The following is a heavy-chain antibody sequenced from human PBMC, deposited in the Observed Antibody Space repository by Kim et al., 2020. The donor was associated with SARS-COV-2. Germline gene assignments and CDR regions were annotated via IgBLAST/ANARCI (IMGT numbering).Heavy chain of an antibody. V-gene: IGHV3-30*04. J-gene: IGHJ4*02. CDR2: ISYDGSNK. Sequence: GGSLRLSCAASGFTFSSYAMHWVRQAPGKGLEWVAVISYDGSNKYYADSVKGRFTISRDNSKNTLYLQMNSLRAEDTAVYYCARIEAATWGYGRAAAGHDYWGQGTLVTVSS. CDR1: GFTFSSYA. CDR3: ARIEAATWGYGRAAAGHDY. D-gene: IGHD6-13*01.